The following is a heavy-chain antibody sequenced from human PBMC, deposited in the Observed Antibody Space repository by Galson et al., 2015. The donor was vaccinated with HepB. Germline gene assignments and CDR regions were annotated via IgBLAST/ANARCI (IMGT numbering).Heavy chain of an antibody. D-gene: IGHD6-25*01. CDR2: IYTYNGNT. Sequence: SVKVSCKASGYTFTTYGISWVRQAPGQGLEWMGWIYTYNGNTNYAQKFQGRVTMTADTSTSTAYMELRSLRSDDTVVYYCARDTRHGYWGQGTPVTVSS. J-gene: IGHJ4*02. V-gene: IGHV1-18*01. CDR3: ARDTRHGY. CDR1: GYTFTTYG.